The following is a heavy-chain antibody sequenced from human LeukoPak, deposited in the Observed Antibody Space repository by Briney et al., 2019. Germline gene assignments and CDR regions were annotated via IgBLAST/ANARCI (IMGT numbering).Heavy chain of an antibody. CDR2: VNAGNGNT. CDR3: ARDNRIYSPFDY. CDR1: GYSFTSYA. J-gene: IGHJ4*02. V-gene: IGHV1-3*01. D-gene: IGHD2-21*01. Sequence: ASVKVSCKASGYSFTSYAIHWVRQAPGQRLEWMGWVNAGNGNTKYSQKFQGRVTITRDTSATTAYMALSSLGSEDTAVYYCARDNRIYSPFDYWGQGTLVTVSS.